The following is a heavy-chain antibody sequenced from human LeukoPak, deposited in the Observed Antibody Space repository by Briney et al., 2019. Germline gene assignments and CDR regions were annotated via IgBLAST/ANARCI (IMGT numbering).Heavy chain of an antibody. V-gene: IGHV3-48*03. D-gene: IGHD3-16*02. CDR2: ISSSGNTI. CDR1: GLTFSSYE. Sequence: SGGSLRLSCAASGLTFSSYEMNWVRQAPGKGLEWISYISSSGNTIYYADSVKGRFTISRDNAKNSLYLEMNSLRAEDTAVYCCARDLGYDYVWGSYRYRGWGQGTLVTVSS. J-gene: IGHJ4*02. CDR3: ARDLGYDYVWGSYRYRG.